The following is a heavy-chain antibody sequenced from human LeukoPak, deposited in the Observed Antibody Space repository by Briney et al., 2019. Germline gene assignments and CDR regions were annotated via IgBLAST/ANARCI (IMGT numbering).Heavy chain of an antibody. CDR3: ARDGGGLWSSTSCYTNWFDP. V-gene: IGHV1-18*01. CDR2: ISAYNGNT. CDR1: GYTFTSYG. D-gene: IGHD2-2*02. Sequence: GASVKVSCKASGYTFTSYGISWVRQAPGQGLEWMGWISAYNGNTNYAQKLQGRVTMTTDTSTSTAYMELRSLRSDDTAVYYCARDGGGLWSSTSCYTNWFDPWGQGTLVTVSS. J-gene: IGHJ5*02.